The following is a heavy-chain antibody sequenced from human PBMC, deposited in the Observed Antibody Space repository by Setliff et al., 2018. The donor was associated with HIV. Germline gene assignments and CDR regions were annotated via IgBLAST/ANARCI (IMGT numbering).Heavy chain of an antibody. V-gene: IGHV3-11*04. CDR2: ISSSGSTI. CDR1: GFTFSDYY. Sequence: GSLRLSCAASGFTFSDYYMSWIRQAPGKGLEWVSYISSSGSTIYYADSVKGRFTISRDNAKNSLYLQMNSLRAEDTAVYYCARDSYYYDSSGYYPPGYWGQGTLVTVSS. CDR3: ARDSYYYDSSGYYPPGY. J-gene: IGHJ4*02. D-gene: IGHD3-22*01.